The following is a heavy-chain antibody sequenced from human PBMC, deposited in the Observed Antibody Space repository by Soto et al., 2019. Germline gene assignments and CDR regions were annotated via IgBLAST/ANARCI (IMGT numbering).Heavy chain of an antibody. CDR1: GGSITSGGIY. D-gene: IGHD6-19*01. V-gene: IGHV4-31*03. J-gene: IGHJ4*02. CDR2: IYHSGST. Sequence: QVKLQESGPGLVQPAQTLSLSCTVSGGSITSGGIYWSWLRQHPRQGLEWIGYIYHSGSTTYNPSLTSRGTISVDTSKNQFSLTVTSLTVADTAVYYCARFNSRSGTEYFDYWGQGTLVTVSS. CDR3: ARFNSRSGTEYFDY.